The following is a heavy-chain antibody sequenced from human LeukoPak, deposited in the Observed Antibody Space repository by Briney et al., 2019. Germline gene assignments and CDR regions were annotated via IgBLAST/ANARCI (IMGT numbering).Heavy chain of an antibody. CDR2: IDPNSGGP. CDR1: GYTFTAHY. J-gene: IGHJ6*03. CDR3: ARGRKVRGVMQTRYYYYYMDV. Sequence: ASVKVSCKASGYTFTAHYIHWVRQAPGQGFEWMGWIDPNSGGPNYAQKFQGRVTMTRDTSISTAYMELSRLRSDDTAVYYCARGRKVRGVMQTRYYYYYMDVWGKGTTVTVSS. D-gene: IGHD3-10*01. V-gene: IGHV1-2*02.